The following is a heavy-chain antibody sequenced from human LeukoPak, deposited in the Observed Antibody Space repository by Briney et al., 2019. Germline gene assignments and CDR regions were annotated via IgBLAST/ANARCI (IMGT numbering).Heavy chain of an antibody. J-gene: IGHJ6*03. D-gene: IGHD6-19*01. CDR3: ARGVYSGCMDV. V-gene: IGHV1-2*02. CDR2: INPNSGGT. Sequence: ALVKVSCKASGGTFSSYAISWVRQAPGQGLEWMGWINPNSGGTNYAQKFQGRVTMTRHTPISTAYMELSRLRSDDTAVYYCARGVYSGCMDVWGKGTTVTVSS. CDR1: GGTFSSYA.